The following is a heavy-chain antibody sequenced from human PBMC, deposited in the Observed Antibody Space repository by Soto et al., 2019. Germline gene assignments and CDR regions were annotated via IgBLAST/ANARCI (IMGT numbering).Heavy chain of an antibody. Sequence: GGSLRLSCAASGFTFSNAWMSWVRQAPGKGLEWVGRIKSKTDGGTTDYAAPVKGRFTISREDSKNTLYLQMNSLKTEDTAVYYCTTDGCSSTSCYEAFDIWGQGTMVTVSS. CDR3: TTDGCSSTSCYEAFDI. V-gene: IGHV3-15*01. CDR1: GFTFSNAW. J-gene: IGHJ3*02. CDR2: IKSKTDGGTT. D-gene: IGHD2-2*01.